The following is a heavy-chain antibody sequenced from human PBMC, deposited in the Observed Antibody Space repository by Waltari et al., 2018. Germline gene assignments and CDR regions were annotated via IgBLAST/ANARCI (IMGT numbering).Heavy chain of an antibody. J-gene: IGHJ4*02. CDR1: GFTVSSNY. D-gene: IGHD1-26*01. Sequence: EVQLVESGGGWIQPGGSLRLSCAASGFTVSSNYMSWVRQAPGKGLEWVSVIYSGGSTYYADSVKGRFTISRDNSKNTLYLQMNSLRAEDTAVYYCARDGGDSVLGAAAYWGQGTLVTVSS. CDR2: IYSGGST. V-gene: IGHV3-53*01. CDR3: ARDGGDSVLGAAAY.